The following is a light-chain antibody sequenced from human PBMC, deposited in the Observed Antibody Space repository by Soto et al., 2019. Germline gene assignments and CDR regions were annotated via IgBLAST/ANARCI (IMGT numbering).Light chain of an antibody. V-gene: IGLV2-14*01. J-gene: IGLJ1*01. CDR2: DVS. CDR3: SSYSSSSTLYA. Sequence: QSAVTQPAAVSRSPGQSITMSCTGTSSDVGGYNYVSWYQQHPGRAPELMIYDVSNRPSVVSNRFSGSKSGNTASLPISGLQAEDEADYYCSSYSSSSTLYAFGPGTKFTVL. CDR1: SSDVGGYNY.